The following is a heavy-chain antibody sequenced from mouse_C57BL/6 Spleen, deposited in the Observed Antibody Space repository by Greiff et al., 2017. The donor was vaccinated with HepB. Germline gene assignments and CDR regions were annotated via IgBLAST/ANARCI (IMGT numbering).Heavy chain of an antibody. Sequence: QVQLKQSGPGLVQPSQRLSITCTVSGFSLTSYGVHWVRQSPGKGLEWLGVIWSGGSTDYNAAFISRLSISKDNSKSQVFFKMNSLQADDTARYYCARGPRHEGFAYWGQGTLVTVSA. D-gene: IGHD6-1*01. J-gene: IGHJ3*01. V-gene: IGHV2-2*01. CDR2: IWSGGST. CDR3: ARGPRHEGFAY. CDR1: GFSLTSYG.